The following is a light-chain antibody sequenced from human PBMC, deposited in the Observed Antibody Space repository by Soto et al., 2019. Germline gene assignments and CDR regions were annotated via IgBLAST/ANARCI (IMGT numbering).Light chain of an antibody. CDR1: SSDVGGYNY. CDR2: EVN. J-gene: IGLJ2*01. CDR3: SSYAGNNNFG. V-gene: IGLV2-8*01. Sequence: QSVLTQPPSASGSLGQSVTISCTGTSSDVGGYNYVSWYQQHPGKAPKLMIYEVNKRPSGVPDRFSGSKSGNTASLTVSGLHAEDDADYYCSSYAGNNNFGFGGGTKVTVL.